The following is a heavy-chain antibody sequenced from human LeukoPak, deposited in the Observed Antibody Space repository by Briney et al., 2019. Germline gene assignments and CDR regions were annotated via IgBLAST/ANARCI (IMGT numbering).Heavy chain of an antibody. V-gene: IGHV3-48*01. Sequence: PGGSLRLSCAASGFTFSSYSMNWVRQAPGKGLEWVSYISSSSSTIYYADSVKGRFTISRDNAKNSLYLQMNSLRAEDTAVYYCAKKEVTMIVDWGQGTLVTVSS. CDR1: GFTFSSYS. D-gene: IGHD3-22*01. J-gene: IGHJ4*02. CDR3: AKKEVTMIVD. CDR2: ISSSSSTI.